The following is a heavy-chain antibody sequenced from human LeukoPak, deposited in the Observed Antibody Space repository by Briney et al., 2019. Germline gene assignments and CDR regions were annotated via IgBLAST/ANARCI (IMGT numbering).Heavy chain of an antibody. CDR3: AMDIVVVVAASGWFDP. Sequence: PGGSLRLSCAASGFTFSSYAMSWVRQAPGKGLDWVSAISGSGGSTYYADSVKGRFTISRDNSKNTLYLQMNSLRAEYTAVYYCAMDIVVVVAASGWFDPWGQGTLVTVSS. J-gene: IGHJ5*02. D-gene: IGHD2-15*01. CDR2: ISGSGGST. V-gene: IGHV3-23*01. CDR1: GFTFSSYA.